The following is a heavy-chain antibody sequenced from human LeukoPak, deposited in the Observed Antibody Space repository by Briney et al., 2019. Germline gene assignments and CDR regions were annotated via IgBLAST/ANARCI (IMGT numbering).Heavy chain of an antibody. J-gene: IGHJ4*02. CDR1: GGTFSSYA. CDR3: ARDLGGSSGY. V-gene: IGHV1-69*05. Sequence: GASVKVSCKASGGTFSSYAISWVRQAPGQGLEWLGRIIPIFGTANYAQKFQGRVTITTDESTSTAYMELSSLRSEDTAVYYCARDLGGSSGYWGQGTLVTVSS. D-gene: IGHD2-15*01. CDR2: IIPIFGTA.